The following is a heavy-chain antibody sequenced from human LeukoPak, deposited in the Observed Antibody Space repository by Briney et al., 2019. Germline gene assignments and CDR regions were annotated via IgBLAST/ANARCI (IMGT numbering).Heavy chain of an antibody. CDR3: ARVIAFHGWCLDV. D-gene: IGHD2-8*01. Sequence: GGSLRLSCTASGFTFSNFRMGWVRQAPGKGLEWVANIKQDETEKFYLGSVKGRFTISRDNAKNSLYLQMNSLRAEDTAVYYCARVIAFHGWCLDVWGQGTTVTVSS. J-gene: IGHJ6*02. CDR1: GFTFSNFR. CDR2: IKQDETEK. V-gene: IGHV3-7*01.